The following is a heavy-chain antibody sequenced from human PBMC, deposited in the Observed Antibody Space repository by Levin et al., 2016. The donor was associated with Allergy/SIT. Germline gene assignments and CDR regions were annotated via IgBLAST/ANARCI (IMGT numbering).Heavy chain of an antibody. D-gene: IGHD3-3*01. CDR1: GYTFTSYG. J-gene: IGHJ5*01. V-gene: IGHV1-18*01. CDR2: ISAYNGNT. CDR3: ARLAPNRLEWSDWGKHWLDS. Sequence: ASVKVSCKASGYTFTSYGISWVRQAPGQGLEWMGWISAYNGNTNYAQKFQGRLSMTRDTLTSTVYMELRNLRSDDTALYYCARLAPNRLEWSDWGKHWLDSWGQGTLVTVSS.